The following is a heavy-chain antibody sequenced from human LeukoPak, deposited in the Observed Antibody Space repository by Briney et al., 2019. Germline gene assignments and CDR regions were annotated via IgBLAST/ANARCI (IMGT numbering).Heavy chain of an antibody. CDR3: ARVRVGTGDSKAYFDY. V-gene: IGHV4-31*03. D-gene: IGHD2-21*02. Sequence: SETLSLTCTVSGGSISSGGYYWSWIRQHPGKGLEWFGYIYYSGSTYYNPSLKSRVAISVDTSKNQLSLKLSSVTAADTAVYYCARVRVGTGDSKAYFDYWGQGTLVTVSS. J-gene: IGHJ4*02. CDR2: IYYSGST. CDR1: GGSISSGGYY.